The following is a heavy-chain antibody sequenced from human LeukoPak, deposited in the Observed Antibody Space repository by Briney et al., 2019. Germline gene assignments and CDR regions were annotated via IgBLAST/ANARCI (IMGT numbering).Heavy chain of an antibody. CDR3: ARDDCSSISCYHNWFDP. Sequence: GGSLRLSCAASGFTFSSYWISWVRQAPGKGLEWEANIKQDGSEKYYVDSVKGRFTISRDNAKNSLYLQMNSLRAEDTSVYYCARDDCSSISCYHNWFDPWGQGTLVTVSS. CDR2: IKQDGSEK. V-gene: IGHV3-7*01. J-gene: IGHJ5*02. D-gene: IGHD2-2*01. CDR1: GFTFSSYW.